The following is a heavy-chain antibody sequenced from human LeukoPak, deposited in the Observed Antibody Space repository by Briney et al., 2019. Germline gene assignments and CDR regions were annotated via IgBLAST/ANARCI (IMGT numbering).Heavy chain of an antibody. D-gene: IGHD5-24*01. CDR1: GYSFIDYY. CDR2: INSNSADT. V-gene: IGHV1-2*02. CDR3: AREHSEMATDY. J-gene: IGHJ4*02. Sequence: ASVKVSCKTSGYSFIDYYIHWVRQAPGQGLEWMGWINSNSADTNYAQNFQGRVTMTRDTSISTAYMELSRLRSDDTAVYYCAREHSEMATDYWGQGTLVTVSS.